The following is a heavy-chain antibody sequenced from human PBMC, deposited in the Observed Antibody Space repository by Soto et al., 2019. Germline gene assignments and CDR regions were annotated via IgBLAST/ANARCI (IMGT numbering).Heavy chain of an antibody. D-gene: IGHD3-22*01. CDR2: IYYSGTT. Sequence: PSETLSLTFTVSGGSITSYKWNWILQPPGKALEWTGYIYYSGTTTYNQSLKTRLTISVDTSKKQFSLTLTPVNDEDTAAYYCAADSSGYYKFEYWGQGTLVTVYS. CDR1: GGSITSYK. V-gene: IGHV4-59*08. CDR3: AADSSGYYKFEY. J-gene: IGHJ4*02.